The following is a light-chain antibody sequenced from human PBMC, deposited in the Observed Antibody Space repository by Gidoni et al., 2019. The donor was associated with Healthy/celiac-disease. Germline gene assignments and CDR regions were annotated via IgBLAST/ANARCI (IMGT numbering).Light chain of an antibody. Sequence: EIVLTQSPGTLSLSPGERATLSCRASQSVGSSYLAWYQQKPGQAPRLLIYGASSRATGIPDRFSGSGSGTDFTLTISRLEPEDFAVYYCQQYGSSPPFTCGPGTKVDIK. CDR3: QQYGSSPPFT. CDR1: QSVGSSY. CDR2: GAS. J-gene: IGKJ3*01. V-gene: IGKV3-20*01.